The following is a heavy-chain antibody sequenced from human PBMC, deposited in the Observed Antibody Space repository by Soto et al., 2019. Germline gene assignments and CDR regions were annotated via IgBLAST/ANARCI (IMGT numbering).Heavy chain of an antibody. Sequence: SETLSLTCAVYGGSFSGYYWSWIRQPPGKGLEWIGEINHSGSTNYNPSLKSRVTISVDTSKNQFSLKLSSVTAADTAVYYCGRSGSLARYYYYYYMDVWGKGTTVTVSS. V-gene: IGHV4-34*01. CDR1: GGSFSGYY. D-gene: IGHD7-27*01. CDR3: GRSGSLARYYYYYYMDV. J-gene: IGHJ6*03. CDR2: INHSGST.